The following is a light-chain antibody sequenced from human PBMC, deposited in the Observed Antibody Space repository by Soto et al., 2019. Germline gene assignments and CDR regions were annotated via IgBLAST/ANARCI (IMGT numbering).Light chain of an antibody. Sequence: EIVLTQSPGTLSLSPGERATLSCRASQSVNNNYLAWYQQKPGQAPRLLIYGASSRDTGIPDRFSGSGSGTDFTLTISRLEPEDFAVYYWQQYGSSQYTFGQGTKLEIK. J-gene: IGKJ2*01. CDR2: GAS. CDR1: QSVNNNY. V-gene: IGKV3-20*01. CDR3: QQYGSSQYT.